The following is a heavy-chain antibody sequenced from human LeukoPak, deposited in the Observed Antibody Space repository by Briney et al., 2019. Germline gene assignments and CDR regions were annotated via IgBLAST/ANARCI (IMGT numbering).Heavy chain of an antibody. CDR2: FDPEDGET. J-gene: IGHJ4*02. V-gene: IGHV1-24*01. Sequence: GASVKVSCKVSGYTLIELSMRWVRQAPGKGLEWMGGFDPEDGETIYAQKFQGRVTMTEDTSTDTAYMELSSLRSEDTAVYYCASLLVTTGSLDYWGQGTLVTVSS. D-gene: IGHD4-17*01. CDR1: GYTLIELS. CDR3: ASLLVTTGSLDY.